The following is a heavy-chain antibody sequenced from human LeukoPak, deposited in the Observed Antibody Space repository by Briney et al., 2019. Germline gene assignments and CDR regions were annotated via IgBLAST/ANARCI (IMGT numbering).Heavy chain of an antibody. J-gene: IGHJ4*02. CDR2: IYSGGST. CDR1: GFTVSSNY. Sequence: PGGSLRLSCAASGFTVSSNYMSWVRQAPGKGLERVSVIYSGGSTYYADSVKGRFTISRDNSKNTLYLQMNSLRAEDTAVYYCARSQGYQLPFDYWGQGTLVTVSS. V-gene: IGHV3-53*01. CDR3: ARSQGYQLPFDY. D-gene: IGHD2-2*01.